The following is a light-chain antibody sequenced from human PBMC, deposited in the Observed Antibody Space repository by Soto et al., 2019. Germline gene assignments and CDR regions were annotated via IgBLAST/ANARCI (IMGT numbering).Light chain of an antibody. Sequence: EIVMPQSPATLSVSPGERVTLSCRASQSVSSNLAWYQQKVGQAPRLLIYGASTRATGIPARFSGSGSGTDFTLTISRLEPEDFAVYYCQQYGSSPRTFGQGTNVDIK. J-gene: IGKJ1*01. CDR2: GAS. CDR3: QQYGSSPRT. V-gene: IGKV3-15*01. CDR1: QSVSSN.